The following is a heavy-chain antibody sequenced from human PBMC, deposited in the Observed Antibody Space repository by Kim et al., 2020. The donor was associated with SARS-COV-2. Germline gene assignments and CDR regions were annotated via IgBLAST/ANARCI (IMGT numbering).Heavy chain of an antibody. J-gene: IGHJ2*01. CDR1: GGSISSGGYY. D-gene: IGHD6-13*01. Sequence: SETLSLTCTVSGGSISSGGYYWSWIRQHPGKGLEWIGYIYYSGSTYYNPSLKSRVTISVDTSKNQFSLKLSSVTAADTAVYYCARARAGSSWSDWYFDLWGRGTLVTVSS. CDR2: IYYSGST. CDR3: ARARAGSSWSDWYFDL. V-gene: IGHV4-31*03.